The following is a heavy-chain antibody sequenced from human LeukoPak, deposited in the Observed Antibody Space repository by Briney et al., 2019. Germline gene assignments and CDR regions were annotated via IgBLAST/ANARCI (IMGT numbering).Heavy chain of an antibody. CDR1: GDSITRGTYY. D-gene: IGHD4-17*01. CDR3: ARDRGNGDYGDYFDS. Sequence: SQTLSLTCTVSGDSITRGTYYWNWIRQPAGKGLEWTGRIHTSSRVNYNPSLKSRVTISIDTSRNLVSLRLTSVTAADAAVYYCARDRGNGDYGDYFDSWGQGTLVSVSS. CDR2: IHTSSRV. J-gene: IGHJ4*02. V-gene: IGHV4-61*02.